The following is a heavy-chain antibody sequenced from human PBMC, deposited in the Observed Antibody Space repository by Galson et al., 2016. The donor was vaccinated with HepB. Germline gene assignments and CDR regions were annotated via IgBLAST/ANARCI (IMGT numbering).Heavy chain of an antibody. CDR3: AREREGIEVATNLGLGYYYYYYMDV. CDR2: IYSGGKT. Sequence: SLRLSCAASGFTVSSNYMSWVRQAPGKGLEWVSVIYSGGKTYYTDSVKGRFTISRDNFKNTLYLQMNSLRAEDTAVYYCAREREGIEVATNLGLGYYYYYYMDVWGKGTTVTVSS. CDR1: GFTVSSNY. J-gene: IGHJ6*03. V-gene: IGHV3-53*01. D-gene: IGHD6-13*01.